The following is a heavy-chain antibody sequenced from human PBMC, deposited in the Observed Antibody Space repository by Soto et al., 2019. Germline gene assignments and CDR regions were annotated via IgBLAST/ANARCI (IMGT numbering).Heavy chain of an antibody. CDR3: AKSRVLRNLQTYDY. Sequence: EVQLLESGGGLVQPGGSLRLSCAASGFTFSSYAMRWVRQAPGKGLEWVSALSCSGGSTYYADSVKGRFTISRDNSKNTLYLQMNSLRAEDTAVYYCAKSRVLRNLQTYDYWGQGTLVTVSS. J-gene: IGHJ4*02. CDR1: GFTFSSYA. CDR2: LSCSGGST. V-gene: IGHV3-23*01.